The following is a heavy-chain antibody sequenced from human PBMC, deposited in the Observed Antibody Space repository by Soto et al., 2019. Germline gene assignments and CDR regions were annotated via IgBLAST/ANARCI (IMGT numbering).Heavy chain of an antibody. CDR2: IWYDGSNK. J-gene: IGHJ6*02. CDR3: ARDLGYCSGGSCYSGGGYYYGMDV. V-gene: IGHV3-33*01. CDR1: GFTFSSYG. D-gene: IGHD2-15*01. Sequence: QVQLVESGGGVVQPGRSLRLSCAASGFTFSSYGMHWVRQAPGKGLEWVAVIWYDGSNKYYADSVKGRFTISRDNSKNTLYLQMNSLRAEDTAVYYCARDLGYCSGGSCYSGGGYYYGMDVWGQGTTVTVSS.